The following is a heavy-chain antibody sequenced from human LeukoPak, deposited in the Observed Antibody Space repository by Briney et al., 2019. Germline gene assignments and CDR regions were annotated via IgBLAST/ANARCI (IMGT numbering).Heavy chain of an antibody. CDR1: GGSISSFY. Sequence: SETLSLTCTVSGGSISSFYYTWIRQPPRQGLEWIGYIDSSGITNYNSSLNSRVTISLDTSQNQFSLKLNSVTAADTAVYYCATVASGWYPDYWGQGALVTVAS. CDR2: IDSSGIT. V-gene: IGHV4-59*01. J-gene: IGHJ4*02. D-gene: IGHD6-19*01. CDR3: ATVASGWYPDY.